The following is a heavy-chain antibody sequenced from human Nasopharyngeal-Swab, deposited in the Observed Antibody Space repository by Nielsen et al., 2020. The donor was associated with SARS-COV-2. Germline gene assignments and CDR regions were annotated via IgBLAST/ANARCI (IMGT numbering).Heavy chain of an antibody. D-gene: IGHD5/OR15-5a*01. Sequence: SATLSLTCTVSGGSMSNFHWSWIRLSPGKGLEWIGYVYDSGSTKYNPSLNSRVTISVDTSKTQFSVKVRSVTAADTAVYFCARRLGLRAPFDYWGQGTLVTVSS. J-gene: IGHJ4*02. CDR1: GGSMSNFH. CDR3: ARRLGLRAPFDY. CDR2: VYDSGST. V-gene: IGHV4-59*08.